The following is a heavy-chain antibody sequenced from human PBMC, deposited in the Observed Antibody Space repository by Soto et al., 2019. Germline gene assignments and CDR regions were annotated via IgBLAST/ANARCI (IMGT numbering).Heavy chain of an antibody. J-gene: IGHJ4*02. D-gene: IGHD1-26*01. CDR2: ISWKDEK. CDR1: GFSLSTSGAG. Sequence: SGPTLVNPTQTLTVTCTFSGFSLSTSGAGVGWIRQSPGKAPEWLALISWKDEKRYNPGLKSRLTITKDTSKNQVALTMTDLDPVYTATYFSDHRDGGNYYRWYFDSWGQGTLATVYS. V-gene: IGHV2-5*01. CDR3: DHRDGGNYYRWYFDS.